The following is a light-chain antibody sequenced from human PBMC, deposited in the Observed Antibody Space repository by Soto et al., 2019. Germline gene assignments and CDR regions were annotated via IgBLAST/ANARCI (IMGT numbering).Light chain of an antibody. Sequence: QSALTQPRSVSGSPGQSVTISCTGTSSDVGGYNYVSWYQQHPGKAPKLLIYDVSKRPSGVPDRFSGSKSGNTASLTISGLQADDEADYYCLSYAGSSTSRVVFGGGTKVTVL. CDR2: DVS. CDR1: SSDVGGYNY. V-gene: IGLV2-11*01. CDR3: LSYAGSSTSRVV. J-gene: IGLJ2*01.